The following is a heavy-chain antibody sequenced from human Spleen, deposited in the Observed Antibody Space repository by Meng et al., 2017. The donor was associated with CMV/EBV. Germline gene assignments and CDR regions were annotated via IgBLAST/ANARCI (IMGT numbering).Heavy chain of an antibody. D-gene: IGHD2-15*01. V-gene: IGHV1-69*12. CDR2: IIPIFGTA. CDR1: GGTFSSYA. Sequence: QVQLVQSGAGVKKPGSSVKVSCKASGGTFSSYAISWVRQAPGQGLEWMGGIIPIFGTANYAQKFQGRVTITADESTSTAYMELSSLRSEDTAVYYCARGGGYCSGGSCYPHFDYWGQGTLVTVSS. CDR3: ARGGGYCSGGSCYPHFDY. J-gene: IGHJ4*02.